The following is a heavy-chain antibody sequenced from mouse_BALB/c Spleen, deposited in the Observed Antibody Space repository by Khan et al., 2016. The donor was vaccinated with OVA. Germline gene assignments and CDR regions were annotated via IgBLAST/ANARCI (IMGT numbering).Heavy chain of an antibody. CDR1: GYTFTDYV. D-gene: IGHD4-1*01. CDR3: ARAGWDVFAY. J-gene: IGHJ3*01. V-gene: IGHV1-77*01. Sequence: QVQLKQSGPELVKPGASVKMSCKASGYTFTDYVMNWVKQRNGQGLEWIGQIYPGGDSTYYNEKFKGKATLTTDRSSNTAYMQLSNLTSEDSAVYFCARAGWDVFAYWGQGTLVTVSA. CDR2: IYPGGDST.